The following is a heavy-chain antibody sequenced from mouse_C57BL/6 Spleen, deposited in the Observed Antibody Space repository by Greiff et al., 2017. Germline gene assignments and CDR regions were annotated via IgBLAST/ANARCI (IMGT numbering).Heavy chain of an antibody. CDR2: INPSSGYT. Sequence: QVQLQQPGAELVMPGASVKLSCKASGYTFTSYWMHWVKQRPGQGLEWIGYINPSSGYTKYNQKFKDKATLTADKSSSTAYMQLSSLTYEDSAVYYCARSLGSYYYAMDYWGQGTSVTVSS. CDR1: GYTFTSYW. CDR3: ARSLGSYYYAMDY. V-gene: IGHV1-7*01. D-gene: IGHD2-10*02. J-gene: IGHJ4*01.